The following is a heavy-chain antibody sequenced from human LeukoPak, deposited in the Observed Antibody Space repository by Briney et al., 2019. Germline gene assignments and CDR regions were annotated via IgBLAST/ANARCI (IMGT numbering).Heavy chain of an antibody. CDR3: TTPEEGYFDY. CDR2: IKSKTDGGTT. Sequence: GGSLRLSCAASGFTFSHAWMSWVRQAPGKGLEWVGRIKSKTDGGTTDYAAPVKGRFTISRDDSKNTLYLQMNSLKTGDTAVYFCTTPEEGYFDYWGQGTLVTVSS. V-gene: IGHV3-15*01. J-gene: IGHJ4*02. CDR1: GFTFSHAW.